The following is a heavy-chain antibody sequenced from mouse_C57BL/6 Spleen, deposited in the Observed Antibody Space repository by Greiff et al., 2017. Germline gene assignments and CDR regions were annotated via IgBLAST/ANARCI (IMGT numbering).Heavy chain of an antibody. CDR1: GYTFNDYE. CDR2: IDPETGGT. V-gene: IGHV1-15*01. CDR3: TKASTITTVGGFDY. Sequence: VQLQQSGAELVRPGASVTLSCKASGYTFNDYEMHWVKQTPVHGLEWIGAIDPETGGTAYNQKFKGKAIITADKSSSTAYMELRSLTSEDSAVYYCTKASTITTVGGFDYWGQGTTLTVAS. J-gene: IGHJ2*01. D-gene: IGHD1-1*01.